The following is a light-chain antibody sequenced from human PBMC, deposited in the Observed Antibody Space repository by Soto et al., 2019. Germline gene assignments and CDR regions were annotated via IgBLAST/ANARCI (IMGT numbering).Light chain of an antibody. CDR1: QNIDRW. J-gene: IGKJ1*01. CDR2: EAS. CDR3: KKYKSVST. V-gene: IGKV1-5*01. Sequence: DIQMTQSPSTLSTSVGDRATITCRATQNIDRWLAWYQQKPGKAPKLLIYEASSLEGGVPSRFSGSGSGTEFPPTVSGLQAEDFETYGCKKYKSVSTFA.